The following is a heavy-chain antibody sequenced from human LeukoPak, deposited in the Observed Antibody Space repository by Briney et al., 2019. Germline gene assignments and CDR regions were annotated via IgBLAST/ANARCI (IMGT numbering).Heavy chain of an antibody. CDR2: IYYSGST. V-gene: IGHV4-59*08. D-gene: IGHD6-19*01. Sequence: SETLSLTCTVSGGSISSYYWSWIRQPPGKGLEWIGYIYYSGSTNYNPSLKSRVTISVDTSKNQFSLKLSSVTAADTAVYYCARAAVAGGSFDYWGQGTLVTVSS. CDR1: GGSISSYY. J-gene: IGHJ4*02. CDR3: ARAAVAGGSFDY.